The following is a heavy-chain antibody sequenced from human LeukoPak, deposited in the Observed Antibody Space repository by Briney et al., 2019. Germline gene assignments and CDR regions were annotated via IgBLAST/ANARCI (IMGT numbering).Heavy chain of an antibody. D-gene: IGHD1-14*01. V-gene: IGHV4-59*01. CDR2: ISHSGST. Sequence: PSETLSLTCTVSGGSMSSYYWSWIRQPPGKGLEWIGYISHSGSTDSNPSLKSRVTISLDTSKNQFSLKLTSATAADTAVYYCAAMRYGRDYYYGMDVWGQGTTVTVSS. CDR1: GGSMSSYY. J-gene: IGHJ6*02. CDR3: AAMRYGRDYYYGMDV.